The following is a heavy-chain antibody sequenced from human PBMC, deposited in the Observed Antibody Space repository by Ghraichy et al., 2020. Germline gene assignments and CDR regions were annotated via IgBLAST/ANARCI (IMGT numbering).Heavy chain of an antibody. CDR2: ISSSRFYT. CDR1: GFSFTSYT. V-gene: IGHV3-21*01. CDR3: AREASVPGNSYGRPLDGMDV. J-gene: IGHJ6*02. Sequence: GESLNISCVASGFSFTSYTMNWVRQPPGKGLEWVASISSSRFYTFYAAALKGRFTISRDNATYSLYLQMNSLRAEDTAVYYCAREASVPGNSYGRPLDGMDVCGQGTTVTVCS. D-gene: IGHD5-18*01.